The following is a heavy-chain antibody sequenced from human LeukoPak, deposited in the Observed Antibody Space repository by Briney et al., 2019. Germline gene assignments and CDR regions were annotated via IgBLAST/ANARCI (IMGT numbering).Heavy chain of an antibody. V-gene: IGHV1-3*01. CDR3: ARDEYGDYVFDY. Sequence: ASVKVSCKASGYTFTSYAMHWVRQAPGQRLEWIGWINAGNGNTKYSQKFQGRVTITRDTSASTAYMELSSLRSEDTAVYYCARDEYGDYVFDYWGQGTLVTVSS. J-gene: IGHJ4*02. CDR2: INAGNGNT. D-gene: IGHD4-17*01. CDR1: GYTFTSYA.